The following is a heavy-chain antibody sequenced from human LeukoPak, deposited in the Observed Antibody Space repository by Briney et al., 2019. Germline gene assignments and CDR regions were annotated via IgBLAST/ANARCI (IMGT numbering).Heavy chain of an antibody. V-gene: IGHV3-9*01. CDR2: SWNSGSI. Sequence: SWNSGSIGYADSVKGRFTISRDNAKNSLYLQMNSLRAEDTALYYCAKDGGYYYDSSGNFDYWGQGTLVTVSS. J-gene: IGHJ4*02. D-gene: IGHD3-22*01. CDR3: AKDGGYYYDSSGNFDY.